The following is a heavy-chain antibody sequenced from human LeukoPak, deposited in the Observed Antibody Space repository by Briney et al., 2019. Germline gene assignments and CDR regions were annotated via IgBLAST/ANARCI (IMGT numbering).Heavy chain of an antibody. Sequence: ASVKVSFTASGGTFSIYAISWVRQAPGQGLEWMGGIIPIFGTAKYTQKFQGRVTITADESTSTAYMELSSLRSEDTAVYYCARADSPSDTAMITAPGYWGQGTLVTVSS. V-gene: IGHV1-69*13. CDR2: IIPIFGTA. J-gene: IGHJ4*02. CDR3: ARADSPSDTAMITAPGY. CDR1: GGTFSIYA. D-gene: IGHD5-18*01.